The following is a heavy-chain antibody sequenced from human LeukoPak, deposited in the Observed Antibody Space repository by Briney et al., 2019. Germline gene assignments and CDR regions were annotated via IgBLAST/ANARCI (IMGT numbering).Heavy chain of an antibody. V-gene: IGHV3-33*01. D-gene: IGHD2-8*02. CDR3: ARGLLAGPSAHSAIYDY. Sequence: GGSLRLSCAASGFTFSNYGMHWVRQAPGKGLEWVAFIWYDGSNRYYADSVKGRFTISRDNSENTLFLQMSSLRAEDTAVYYCARGLLAGPSAHSAIYDYWGQGTLVTVSS. CDR2: IWYDGSNR. J-gene: IGHJ4*02. CDR1: GFTFSNYG.